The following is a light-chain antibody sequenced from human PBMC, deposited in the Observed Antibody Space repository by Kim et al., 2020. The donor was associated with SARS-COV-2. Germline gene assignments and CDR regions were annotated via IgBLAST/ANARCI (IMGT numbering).Light chain of an antibody. CDR2: LEGSGSY. Sequence: QPVLTQSSSASASLRSSVKLTCTLSSGHSSYIIAWHQQQPGKAPRYLMKLEGSGSYNKGSGVPDRFSGSSSGADRYLTISNLQSEDEADYYCETWDSNSPVFGGGTQLTVL. CDR3: ETWDSNSPV. J-gene: IGLJ3*02. V-gene: IGLV4-60*03. CDR1: SGHSSYI.